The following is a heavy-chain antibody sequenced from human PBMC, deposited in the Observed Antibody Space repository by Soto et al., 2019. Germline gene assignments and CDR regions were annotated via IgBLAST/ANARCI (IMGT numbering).Heavy chain of an antibody. V-gene: IGHV3-48*03. CDR2: IGISGKTI. Sequence: PGGSLRLSCAVSGFTFSSYEMNWVRQAPGKGLEWVSYIGISGKTIYYADSVRGRFTISRDNAKNSLYLQMNSLRAEDTAVYFCARDPAIYSGKFDYGLDVWGRGTTVTVSS. J-gene: IGHJ6*02. CDR1: GFTFSSYE. D-gene: IGHD4-4*01. CDR3: ARDPAIYSGKFDYGLDV.